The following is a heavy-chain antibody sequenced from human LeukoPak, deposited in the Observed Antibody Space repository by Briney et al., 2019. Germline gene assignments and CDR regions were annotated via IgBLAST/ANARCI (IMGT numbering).Heavy chain of an antibody. Sequence: GGSLRLSCAASGFTFSSYWMNWARQAPGKGLEWVASINHNGNVNYYVDSVKGRFTISRDNAKNSLYLQMSNLRAEDMAVYFCARGGGLDVWGQGATVTVSS. CDR1: GFTFSSYW. J-gene: IGHJ6*02. CDR2: INHNGNVN. V-gene: IGHV3-7*03. CDR3: ARGGGLDV. D-gene: IGHD3-16*01.